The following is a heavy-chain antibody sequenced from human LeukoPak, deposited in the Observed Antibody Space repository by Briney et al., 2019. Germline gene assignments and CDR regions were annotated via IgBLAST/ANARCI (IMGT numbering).Heavy chain of an antibody. V-gene: IGHV4-34*01. CDR2: INHSGST. CDR3: ARRKAVAGYTFDY. Sequence: PSETLSLTCAVYGDSFSGYYWSWIRQPPGKGLEWIGEINHSGSTNYNPSLKSRVTISVDTSKNQFSLKLSSVTAADTAVYYCARRKAVAGYTFDYWGQGTLVTVSS. CDR1: GDSFSGYY. J-gene: IGHJ4*02. D-gene: IGHD6-19*01.